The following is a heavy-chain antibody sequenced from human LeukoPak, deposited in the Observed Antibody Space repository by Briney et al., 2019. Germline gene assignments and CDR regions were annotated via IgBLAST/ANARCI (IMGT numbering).Heavy chain of an antibody. D-gene: IGHD2-21*01. CDR3: ARVWQYDY. CDR2: ISSSGSTI. J-gene: IGHJ4*02. CDR1: GFTFSSYE. Sequence: GGSLRLSCAASGFTFSSYEMNWVRQAPGKGLEWVSYISSSGSTIYYADSVKGRFTISRDNAKNTLYLQMNSLRAEDTAVDCCARVWQYDYWGQGTLVTVSS. V-gene: IGHV3-48*03.